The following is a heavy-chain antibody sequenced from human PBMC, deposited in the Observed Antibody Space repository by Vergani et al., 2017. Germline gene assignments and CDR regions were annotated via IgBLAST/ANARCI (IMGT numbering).Heavy chain of an antibody. J-gene: IGHJ4*02. CDR2: IQFDGSNQ. D-gene: IGHD3-16*01. CDR1: GFTLSNYY. CDR3: AKHFKGWGIDY. V-gene: IGHV3-30*02. Sequence: QGQLVESGGGVVQRGGSLRLSCATSGFTLSNYYMQWIRQGPGKGLEFVAFIQFDGSNQYYADSVKGRFTLSRDFSKNTLYLQMNSLRTDDTATYYCAKHFKGWGIDYWGQGTQVIVSS.